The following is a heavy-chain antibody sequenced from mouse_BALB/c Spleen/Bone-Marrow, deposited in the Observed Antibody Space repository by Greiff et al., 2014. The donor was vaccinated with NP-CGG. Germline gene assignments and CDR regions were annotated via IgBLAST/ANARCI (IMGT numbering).Heavy chain of an antibody. CDR3: ARITTATGAMDY. CDR1: GFSFTNYG. CDR2: IWADGST. Sequence: QVQLQQSGPGLVAPSQSLSITCTVSGFSFTNYGVHWVRQPPGKGLEWLGVIWADGSTNYNSAPMSRLSISRDNSKSQVFFKMNSLQTDDTAMYYCARITTATGAMDYWGQGTSVTVSS. D-gene: IGHD1-2*01. J-gene: IGHJ4*01. V-gene: IGHV2-9*02.